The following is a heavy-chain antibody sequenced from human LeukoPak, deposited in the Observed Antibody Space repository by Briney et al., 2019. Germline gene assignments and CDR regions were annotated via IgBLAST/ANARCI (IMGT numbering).Heavy chain of an antibody. J-gene: IGHJ6*03. V-gene: IGHV4-59*01. Sequence: SETLSLTCTVSGGSISSYYWSWIRQPPGKGLEWIGYIYYSGSTNYNPSLKSRVTISVDTSKNQFSLKLSSVTAADTAVYYCARDRMITFGGDPDYMDVWGKGTTVTVSS. D-gene: IGHD3-16*01. CDR2: IYYSGST. CDR1: GGSISSYY. CDR3: ARDRMITFGGDPDYMDV.